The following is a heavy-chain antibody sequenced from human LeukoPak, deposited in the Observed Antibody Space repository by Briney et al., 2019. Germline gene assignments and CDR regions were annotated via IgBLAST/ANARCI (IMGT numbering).Heavy chain of an antibody. V-gene: IGHV4-34*01. CDR3: ARTSHLYGGNPNFDY. D-gene: IGHD4-23*01. CDR1: GGSFSGYY. Sequence: KPSETLSLTCADYGGSFSGYYWSWIRQPPGKGLEWIGEINHSGSTNYNPSLKSRVTISVDTSKNQFSLKLSSVTAADTAVYYCARTSHLYGGNPNFDYWGQGTLVTVSS. J-gene: IGHJ4*02. CDR2: INHSGST.